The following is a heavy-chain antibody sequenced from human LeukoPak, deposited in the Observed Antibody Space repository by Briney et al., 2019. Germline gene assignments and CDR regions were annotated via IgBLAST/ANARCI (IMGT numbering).Heavy chain of an antibody. CDR1: GFTFSSYW. CDR2: IKQDGNEK. V-gene: IGHV3-7*01. CDR3: ARDLRAVAYYFDY. J-gene: IGHJ4*02. Sequence: GGSLRLSCAASGFTFSSYWMSWVRQAPGKGLEWVANIKQDGNEKYYVDSVKGRFTISRDNAKNSLYLQMNSLRAEDTAVYYCARDLRAVAYYFDYWGQGTLVTVSS.